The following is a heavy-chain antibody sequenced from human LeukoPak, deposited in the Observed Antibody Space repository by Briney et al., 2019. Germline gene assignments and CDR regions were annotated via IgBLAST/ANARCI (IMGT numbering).Heavy chain of an antibody. J-gene: IGHJ4*02. CDR2: IYSGAST. CDR3: ASYGSGSRFDY. V-gene: IGHV3-53*01. CDR1: GFTFSSYA. Sequence: PGGSLRLSCEASGFTFSSYAMSWVRQAPGKGLEWVSVIYSGASTYYADSVKGRFTISRGNSKNTLYLQMNSLRAEDTAVYYCASYGSGSRFDYWGQGTLVTVSS. D-gene: IGHD3-10*01.